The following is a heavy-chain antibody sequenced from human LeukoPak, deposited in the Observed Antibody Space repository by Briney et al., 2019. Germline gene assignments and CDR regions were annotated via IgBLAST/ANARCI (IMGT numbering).Heavy chain of an antibody. CDR2: INPNSGGT. D-gene: IGHD4-17*01. V-gene: IGHV1-2*02. Sequence: GASVKLSCKASGYTFTGYYMHWVRQAPGQGLEWMGWINPNSGGTNYAQKFQGRVTMTRDTSISTAYMELSRLRSDDTAVYYCARDRQLDYGDHDAFDIWGQGTMVTVSS. CDR1: GYTFTGYY. J-gene: IGHJ3*02. CDR3: ARDRQLDYGDHDAFDI.